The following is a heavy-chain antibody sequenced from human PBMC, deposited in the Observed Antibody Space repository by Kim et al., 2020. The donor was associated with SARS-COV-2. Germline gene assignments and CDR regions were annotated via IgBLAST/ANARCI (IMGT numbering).Heavy chain of an antibody. J-gene: IGHJ4*01. CDR2: ISSGSSSI. D-gene: IGHD3-16*01. Sequence: GGSLRLSCAASGFTFGTYSMNWVRQAPGKGLEWVSYISSGSSSIFYADSVKGRFTISRDNAKNSLSLQMQSLRDEDTAVYYCVRDLIGRGIPDYFDGCG. V-gene: IGHV3-48*02. CDR3: VRDLIGRGIPDYFDG. CDR1: GFTFGTYS.